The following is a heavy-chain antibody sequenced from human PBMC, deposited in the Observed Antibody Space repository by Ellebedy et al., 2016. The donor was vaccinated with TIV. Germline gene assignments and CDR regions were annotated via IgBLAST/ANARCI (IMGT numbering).Heavy chain of an antibody. D-gene: IGHD2-21*02. V-gene: IGHV1-3*01. Sequence: ASVKVSCKASGSTFSSYSMHWVRQAPGQRLEWMGWINGGSGNTRYSQNFQGRVTISRETSASTAYMQLSSLRSEDTAVYYCAVGLRSFDYWGQGTLVTVFS. CDR2: INGGSGNT. J-gene: IGHJ4*02. CDR1: GSTFSSYS. CDR3: AVGLRSFDY.